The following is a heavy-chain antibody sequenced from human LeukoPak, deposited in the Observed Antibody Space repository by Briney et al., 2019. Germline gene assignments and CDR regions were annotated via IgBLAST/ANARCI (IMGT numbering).Heavy chain of an antibody. CDR1: GGSISGDY. J-gene: IGHJ4*02. V-gene: IGHV4-4*07. CDR3: ARASHDYGDYSHFDY. CDR2: IYTSGST. Sequence: PSETLSLTCTVSGGSISGDYWSWIRQPAGTGLEWIGRIYTSGSTIYNPSLKSRVTMSVDTSKNQFSLRLNSVTAADTAVYYCARASHDYGDYSHFDYWGQGTLVTVSS. D-gene: IGHD4-17*01.